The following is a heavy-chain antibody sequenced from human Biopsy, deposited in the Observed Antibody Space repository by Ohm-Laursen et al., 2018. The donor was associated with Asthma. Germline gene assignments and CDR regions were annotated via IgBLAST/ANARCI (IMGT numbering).Heavy chain of an antibody. V-gene: IGHV2-70*04. J-gene: IGHJ4*02. Sequence: TQTLTLTCSFSGFSLSSSGANVNWIRQPPGKALEWLARIDWEEDKFYSTSLRTRLTISKGPSEDQVVLTMTNMGPFDTATYYCTRHNDYWGPGILVTVSS. CDR3: TRHNDY. D-gene: IGHD1-14*01. CDR1: GFSLSSSGAN. CDR2: IDWEEDK.